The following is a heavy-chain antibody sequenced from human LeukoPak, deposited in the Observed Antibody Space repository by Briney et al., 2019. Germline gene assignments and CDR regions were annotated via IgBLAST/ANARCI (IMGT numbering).Heavy chain of an antibody. CDR1: GFTFTNYA. CDR2: ISYDGSNK. V-gene: IGHV3-30*03. Sequence: SGGSLRLSCAASGFTFTNYAMSWVRQAPGKGLEWVAVISYDGSNKYYADSVKGRFTISRDNSKNTLYLQMNSLRAEDTAVYYCACDSSGYYYRNFDYWGQGTLVTVSS. J-gene: IGHJ4*02. CDR3: ACDSSGYYYRNFDY. D-gene: IGHD3-22*01.